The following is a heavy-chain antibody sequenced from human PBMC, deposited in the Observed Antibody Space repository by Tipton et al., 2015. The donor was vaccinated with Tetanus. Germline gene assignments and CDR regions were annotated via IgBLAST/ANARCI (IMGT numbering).Heavy chain of an antibody. CDR2: ITGSGHV. Sequence: SLRLSCAASGFTLTTYSINWFRQAPGKGLEWVSSITGSGHVTYADSVKGRFTISRDNAKNSVYLQMDSLRAEDTAIYSCARDSTYLFDYWGQGTLVTVSS. J-gene: IGHJ4*02. V-gene: IGHV3-21*01. CDR1: GFTLTTYS. D-gene: IGHD2-2*01. CDR3: ARDSTYLFDY.